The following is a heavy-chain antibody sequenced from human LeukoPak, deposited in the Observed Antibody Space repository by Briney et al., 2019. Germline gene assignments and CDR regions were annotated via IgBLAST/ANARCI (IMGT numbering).Heavy chain of an antibody. CDR1: GYTFTGYY. D-gene: IGHD3-3*01. Sequence: GASVKVSCKASGYTFTGYYMHWVRQAPGQGLEWMGWINPNSGGTYFAQKFQGRVTMTRDTSISTAYMELRSQTFEDTAVYYCARVRLRNGYNWLDPWGQGTLVTVSS. J-gene: IGHJ5*02. CDR3: ARVRLRNGYNWLDP. CDR2: INPNSGGT. V-gene: IGHV1-2*02.